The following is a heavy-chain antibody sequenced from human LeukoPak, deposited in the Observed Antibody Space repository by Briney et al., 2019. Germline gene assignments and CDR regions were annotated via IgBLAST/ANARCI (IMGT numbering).Heavy chain of an antibody. J-gene: IGHJ2*01. Sequence: PSQTLSLTCAVSGGSISSGGYYWNWIRQPPGKGLEWIGEIHHSGSTNYNPSLKSRVTISVDTSKNQFSLKLNSVTAADTAVYYCSRGQFQEDLWGRGTLVTVSS. CDR3: SRGQFQEDL. CDR2: IHHSGST. D-gene: IGHD4-11*01. V-gene: IGHV4-30-2*01. CDR1: GGSISSGGYY.